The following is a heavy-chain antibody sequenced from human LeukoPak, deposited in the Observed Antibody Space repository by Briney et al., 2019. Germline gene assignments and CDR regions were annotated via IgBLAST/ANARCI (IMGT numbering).Heavy chain of an antibody. Sequence: GGSLRLSCAASGFTFSSYGMHWVRQAPGKGLEWVAVIWYDGSNKYYADSVKGRFTISRDNSKNTLYPQMNSLRAEDTAVYYCARGSSSWYFRGDDYWGQGTLVTVSS. CDR3: ARGSSSWYFRGDDY. V-gene: IGHV3-33*01. CDR2: IWYDGSNK. CDR1: GFTFSSYG. J-gene: IGHJ4*02. D-gene: IGHD6-13*01.